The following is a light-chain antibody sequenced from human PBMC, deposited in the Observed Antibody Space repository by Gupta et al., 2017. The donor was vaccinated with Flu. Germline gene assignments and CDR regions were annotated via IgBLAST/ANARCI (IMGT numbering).Light chain of an antibody. CDR2: DNR. CDR3: QVWDSSSGEQV. Sequence: SYVLTQPPSVSVAPGQTATITCGGDNIGSKSAHWYQQKPGQAPVLVVYDNRDRPSRIPERFSGSNAGNTANLRISRVEAGDQADDYCQVWDSSSGEQVCGGGTTLTV. V-gene: IGLV3-21*02. J-gene: IGLJ3*02. CDR1: NIGSKS.